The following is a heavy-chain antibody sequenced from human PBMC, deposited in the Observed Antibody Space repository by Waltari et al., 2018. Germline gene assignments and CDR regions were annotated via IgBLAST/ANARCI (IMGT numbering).Heavy chain of an antibody. Sequence: QVQLVESGGGVVQPGRSLRLSCAASEFTFRSYAMHWVRQAPGKGLEWVAVISYNERNIYYVDSVKGRFAISRDNSKKMLYLQMNSLRPEDMAVYYCARDYCDRTNCHGMDVWGQGTTVTVSS. D-gene: IGHD3-22*01. J-gene: IGHJ6*02. CDR2: ISYNERNI. CDR1: EFTFRSYA. CDR3: ARDYCDRTNCHGMDV. V-gene: IGHV3-30*09.